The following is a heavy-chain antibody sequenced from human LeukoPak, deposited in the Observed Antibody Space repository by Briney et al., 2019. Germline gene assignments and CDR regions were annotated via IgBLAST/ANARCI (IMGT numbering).Heavy chain of an antibody. CDR2: IGPYNRNT. CDR3: ARGAYGSDLDV. V-gene: IGHV1-18*01. Sequence: VSVTVSCKASGYTFTPYGIGWVRPAPGQGLEWMGWIGPYNRNTNYAPKFQGRVTMTTDTSTSTAYMELRSLKSDDTAVYYCARGAYGSDLDVWGQGTTVIVSS. J-gene: IGHJ6*02. CDR1: GYTFTPYG. D-gene: IGHD3-10*01.